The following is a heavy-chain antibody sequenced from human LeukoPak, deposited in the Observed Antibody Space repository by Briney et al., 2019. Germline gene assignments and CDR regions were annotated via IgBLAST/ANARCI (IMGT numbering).Heavy chain of an antibody. J-gene: IGHJ4*02. D-gene: IGHD2-15*01. V-gene: IGHV4-39*01. CDR3: ARLSCRGGSCYSDY. Sequence: KPSETLSLTCTVSGGSISSSSYYWGWIRQPPGKGLEWIGSIYYSGSTYYNPSLKSRVTISVDTSKNQFSLKLSSVTAADTAVYYCARLSCRGGSCYSDYWGQGTLVTVSS. CDR2: IYYSGST. CDR1: GGSISSSSYY.